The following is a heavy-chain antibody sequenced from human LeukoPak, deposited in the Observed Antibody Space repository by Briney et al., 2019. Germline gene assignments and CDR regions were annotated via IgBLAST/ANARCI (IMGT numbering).Heavy chain of an antibody. CDR3: ARGGMASRRFKY. D-gene: IGHD5-24*01. J-gene: IGHJ4*02. CDR2: IYHSGST. Sequence: PSETLSLTCTVSGYSISSGYYWGWIRQPPGKGLEWIGSIYHSGSTYYNPSLKSRVTISVDKSKNQFSLKLSSVTAADTAVYYCARGGMASRRFKYWGQGTLVTVSS. CDR1: GYSISSGYY. V-gene: IGHV4-38-2*02.